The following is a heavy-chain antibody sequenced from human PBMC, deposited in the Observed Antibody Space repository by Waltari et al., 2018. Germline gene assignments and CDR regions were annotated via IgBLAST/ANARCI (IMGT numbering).Heavy chain of an antibody. J-gene: IGHJ4*02. CDR3: ARSFH. Sequence: QVQLVESGGDLVKPGGSLRLSCVVSGFTFGNYYMTWVRQAPGKGQELFSYISNSGADKSYADSVKGRFTISRDNAKNSLYLQMDNLAVEDTAVYYCARSFHWGQGTLVTVSS. CDR1: GFTFGNYY. D-gene: IGHD3-10*01. V-gene: IGHV3-11*04. CDR2: ISNSGADK.